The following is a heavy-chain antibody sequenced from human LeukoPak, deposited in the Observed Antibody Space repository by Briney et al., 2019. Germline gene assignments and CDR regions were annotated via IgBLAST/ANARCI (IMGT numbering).Heavy chain of an antibody. CDR2: ISSSSSYI. CDR1: GFTFSSYS. V-gene: IGHV3-21*01. J-gene: IGHJ4*02. Sequence: GGSLRLSCAASGFTFSSYSMNWVRQAPGKGLEWVSSISSSSSYIYYADSVKGRFTISRDNAKNSLYLQMNSLRAEDTAVYYCARVGYSYGYVDYGGQGTLVTVSS. D-gene: IGHD5-18*01. CDR3: ARVGYSYGYVDY.